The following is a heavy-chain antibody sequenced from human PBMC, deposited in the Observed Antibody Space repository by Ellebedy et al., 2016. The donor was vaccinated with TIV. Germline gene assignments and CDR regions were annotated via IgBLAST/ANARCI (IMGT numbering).Heavy chain of an antibody. CDR3: ARSIAAETGTFDP. CDR1: GFTFSSYS. D-gene: IGHD6-13*01. J-gene: IGHJ5*02. Sequence: GGSLRLSCAASGFTFSSYSMNWVRQAPGKGLEWVSSISSSSSYIYYADSVKGRFTISRDNAKNSLYLQMNSLRAEDTAVYYCARSIAAETGTFDPWGQGTLVTVSS. CDR2: ISSSSSYI. V-gene: IGHV3-21*01.